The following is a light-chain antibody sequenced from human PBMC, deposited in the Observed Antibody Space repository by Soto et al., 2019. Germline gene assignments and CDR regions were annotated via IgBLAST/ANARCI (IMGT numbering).Light chain of an antibody. CDR3: CSYGGSSTYV. V-gene: IGLV2-23*01. Sequence: QSVLTQPASVSGSPGQSITISCTGTSSDVGSYNLVSWYQQHPGKAPKLMIYEGSKRPSGVSNRFSGSKSGNTASLTISGLQAEDEADYYCCSYGGSSTYVFGTGTQLTVL. CDR1: SSDVGSYNL. CDR2: EGS. J-gene: IGLJ1*01.